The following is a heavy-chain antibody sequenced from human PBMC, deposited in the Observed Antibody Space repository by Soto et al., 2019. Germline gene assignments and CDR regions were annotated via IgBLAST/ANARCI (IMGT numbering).Heavy chain of an antibody. D-gene: IGHD2-2*01. CDR1: GFTFSNAW. J-gene: IGHJ4*02. CDR3: TTDPIVVVPAATAFFDY. Sequence: GGSLRLSCAASGFTFSNAWMNWVRQAPGKGLEWVGRIKSKTDGGTTDYAAPVKGRFTISRDDSKNTLYLQMNSLKTEDTAVYYCTTDPIVVVPAATAFFDYWGQGTLVTVSS. V-gene: IGHV3-15*07. CDR2: IKSKTDGGTT.